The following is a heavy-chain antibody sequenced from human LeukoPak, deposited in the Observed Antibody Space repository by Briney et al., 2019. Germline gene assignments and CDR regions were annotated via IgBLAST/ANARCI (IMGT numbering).Heavy chain of an antibody. CDR2: IYPGDSNM. V-gene: IGHV5-51*01. Sequence: GESLKISCQGSGYNFSRYWIAWVRQMPGKGLEWMGIIYPGDSNMRYSPSFEGQVTMSADKSITIAYLQWSSLKASDTAMYYCATNAYYDALIWGQGTMVTVSS. J-gene: IGHJ3*02. D-gene: IGHD3-22*01. CDR3: ATNAYYDALI. CDR1: GYNFSRYW.